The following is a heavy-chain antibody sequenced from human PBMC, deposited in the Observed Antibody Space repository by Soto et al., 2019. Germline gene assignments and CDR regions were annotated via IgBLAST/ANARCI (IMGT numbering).Heavy chain of an antibody. J-gene: IGHJ4*02. CDR2: ISYDGSNK. D-gene: IGHD4-17*01. Sequence: PGGSLRLSCAASGFTFSSYGMYWVRQAPGKGLEWVAVISYDGSNKYYADSVKGRFTISRDNSKNTLYLQMNSLRAEDTAVYYCAKGPTTSVDYWGQGTLVTVSS. CDR1: GFTFSSYG. V-gene: IGHV3-30*18. CDR3: AKGPTTSVDY.